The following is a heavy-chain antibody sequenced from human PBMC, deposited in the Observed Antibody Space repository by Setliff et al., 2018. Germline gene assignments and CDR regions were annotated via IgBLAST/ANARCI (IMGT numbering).Heavy chain of an antibody. Sequence: QPGGSLRLSCAASGFTISYYAIHWVRQAPGKGLEWVAVSRYAENYQYYADSVKGRFTISRDNSENTLHLQMDSLRPEDAALYYCARDVGSGGSKPSFDHWGQGTLVTVSS. D-gene: IGHD6-25*01. CDR3: ARDVGSGGSKPSFDH. CDR2: SRYAENYQ. V-gene: IGHV3-30-3*01. CDR1: GFTISYYA. J-gene: IGHJ4*02.